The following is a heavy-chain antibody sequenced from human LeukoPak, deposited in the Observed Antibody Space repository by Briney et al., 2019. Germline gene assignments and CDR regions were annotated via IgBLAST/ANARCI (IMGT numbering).Heavy chain of an antibody. CDR3: ARRHRRDGYERFDY. CDR1: GGSFSGYY. J-gene: IGHJ4*02. CDR2: INHSGST. Sequence: SETLSLTCAVYGGSFSGYYWSWIRQPPGKGLEWIGEINHSGSTNYNPSLKSRVTISVDTSKNQFSLKLSSVTAADTAVYYCARRHRRDGYERFDYWGQGTLVTVSS. D-gene: IGHD5-24*01. V-gene: IGHV4-34*01.